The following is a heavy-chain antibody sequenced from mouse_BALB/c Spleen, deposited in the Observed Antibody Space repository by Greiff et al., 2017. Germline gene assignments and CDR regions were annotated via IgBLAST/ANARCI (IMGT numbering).Heavy chain of an antibody. D-gene: IGHD1-2*01. CDR1: GYTFTSYY. Sequence: LKQSGPELVKPGASVRISCKASGYTFTSYYIHWVKQRPGQGLEWIGWIYPGNVNTKYNEKFKGKATLTADKSSSTAYMQLSSLTSEDSAVYFCARSHYWNAMDYWGQGTSVTVSS. V-gene: IGHV1S56*01. J-gene: IGHJ4*01. CDR2: IYPGNVNT. CDR3: ARSHYWNAMDY.